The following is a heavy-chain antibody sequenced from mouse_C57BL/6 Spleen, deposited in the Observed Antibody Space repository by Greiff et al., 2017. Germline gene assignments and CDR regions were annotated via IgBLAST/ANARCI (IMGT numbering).Heavy chain of an antibody. V-gene: IGHV1-26*01. Sequence: VQLQQSGPELVKPGASVKISCKASGYTFTDYYMNWVKQSHGKSLEWIGDINPNNGGTSYNQKFKGKATLTVDKSSSTAYMELRSLTSEDSAVXYCEREGSPYYGSSVYAMDYWGQGTSVTVSS. D-gene: IGHD1-1*01. CDR3: EREGSPYYGSSVYAMDY. CDR1: GYTFTDYY. J-gene: IGHJ4*01. CDR2: INPNNGGT.